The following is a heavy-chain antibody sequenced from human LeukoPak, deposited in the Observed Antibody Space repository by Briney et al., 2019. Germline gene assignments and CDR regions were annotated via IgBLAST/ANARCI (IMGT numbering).Heavy chain of an antibody. J-gene: IGHJ5*02. CDR1: GDSVSSNSAA. V-gene: IGHV6-1*01. D-gene: IGHD6-13*01. CDR3: ARAGIAAAGNNWFDP. CDR2: TYYRSKCYN. Sequence: SQTLSLTCAISGDSVSSNSAAWNWIRQSPSRGLEWLGRTYYRSKCYNDYAVSVKSRITINPDTSKNQFSLQLNSVTPEDTAVYYCARAGIAAAGNNWFDPWGQGTLVTVSS.